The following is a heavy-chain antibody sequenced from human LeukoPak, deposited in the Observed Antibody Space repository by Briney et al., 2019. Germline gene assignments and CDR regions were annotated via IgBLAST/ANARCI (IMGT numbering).Heavy chain of an antibody. J-gene: IGHJ4*02. CDR1: GYIFTNYD. CDR3: ARPVRGVALDF. Sequence: ASVKVSCKTSGYIFTNYDITWVRQAPGQGLEWMGWISSYNGNTDYAQKFQGRITVTTDASTRTFYMELRSLTSDDTAIYYCARPVRGVALDFWGQGTLVSVSS. D-gene: IGHD3-10*01. V-gene: IGHV1-18*04. CDR2: ISSYNGNT.